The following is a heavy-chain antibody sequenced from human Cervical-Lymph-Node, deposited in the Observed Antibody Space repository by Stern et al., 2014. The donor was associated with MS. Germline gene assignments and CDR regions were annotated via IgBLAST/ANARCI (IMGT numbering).Heavy chain of an antibody. CDR3: AREGGSSWLDYYGMDV. J-gene: IGHJ6*02. Sequence: QVQLQESGPGLVKPSQTLSLTCTVSGGSISSGGYYWSWIRQHPGKGLEWIGYIYYSGSTYYNPSLKSRVTISVDTSKNQFSLKLSSVTAADTAVYYCAREGGSSWLDYYGMDVWGQGTTVTVSS. CDR1: GGSISSGGYY. V-gene: IGHV4-31*03. CDR2: IYYSGST. D-gene: IGHD6-13*01.